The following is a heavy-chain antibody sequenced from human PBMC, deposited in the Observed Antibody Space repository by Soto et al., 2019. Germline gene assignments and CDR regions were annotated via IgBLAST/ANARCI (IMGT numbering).Heavy chain of an antibody. J-gene: IGHJ6*02. CDR1: LGPMGGNN. CDR3: ARDGDHDYFYGMDI. Sequence: LQEAVPGLVKPSEPLSLSCSVFLGPMGGNNWSWIRQPPGKVLECIANIFYNGGANNKPSLRSRVTISVDKSKNSFSLRLTSVTPADTAVYYCARDGDHDYFYGMDIWGQGTTVTVS. CDR2: IFYNGGA. D-gene: IGHD7-27*01. V-gene: IGHV4-59*01.